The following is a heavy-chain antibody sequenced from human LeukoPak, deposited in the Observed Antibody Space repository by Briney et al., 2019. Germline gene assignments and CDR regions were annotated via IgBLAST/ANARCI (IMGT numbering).Heavy chain of an antibody. V-gene: IGHV3-48*01. CDR1: GFTFSSYS. Sequence: QPGGSPRLSCAASGFTFSSYSMNWVRQAPGKGLEWVSYISSSSSTIYYADSVKGRFTISRDNAKNSLYLQMNSLRAEDTAVYYCARDRRYDFWSGYYTGVFDYWGQGTLVTVSS. D-gene: IGHD3-3*01. J-gene: IGHJ4*02. CDR3: ARDRRYDFWSGYYTGVFDY. CDR2: ISSSSSTI.